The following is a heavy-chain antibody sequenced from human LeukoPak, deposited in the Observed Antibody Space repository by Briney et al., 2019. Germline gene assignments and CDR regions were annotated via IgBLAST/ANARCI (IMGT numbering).Heavy chain of an antibody. D-gene: IGHD4-11*01. CDR2: IWSDGTEK. J-gene: IGHJ4*02. CDR3: AKDAQRGFDYSNSLEY. Sequence: QTGGSLRLSCAASGFTYSHFGMHWVRQAPGKVLEWVAVIWSDGTEKYYGDAVKGRFTISRDNSRNTLYLQMNNLRDDDTAVYYCAKDAQRGFDYSNSLEYWGQGTLVIVSS. V-gene: IGHV3-33*06. CDR1: GFTYSHFG.